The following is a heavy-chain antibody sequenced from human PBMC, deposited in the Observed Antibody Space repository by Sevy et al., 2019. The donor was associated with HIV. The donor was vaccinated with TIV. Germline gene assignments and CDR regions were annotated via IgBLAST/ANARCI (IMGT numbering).Heavy chain of an antibody. D-gene: IGHD6-19*01. CDR3: ARPHTSGWTRFEH. V-gene: IGHV4-59*01. CDR1: GDSITSYY. CDR2: VHNGGST. Sequence: SETLSLTCTVSGDSITSYYWAWIRQPPGKGLEWIGNVHNGGSTNYNPSLKSRLTISVDTTNNQFSLKLGSVTVADTAVSFCARPHTSGWTRFEHWGQGILVTVSS. J-gene: IGHJ4*02.